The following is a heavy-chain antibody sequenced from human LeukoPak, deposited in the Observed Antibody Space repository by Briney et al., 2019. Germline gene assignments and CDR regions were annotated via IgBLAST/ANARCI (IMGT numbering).Heavy chain of an antibody. CDR2: ISGGST. D-gene: IGHD3-22*01. J-gene: IGHJ4*02. Sequence: PGGSLRLSCAASGFTFSSYAMSWVRQAPGKGLEWVSAISGGSTYYADSVKGRFTISRDNSKNTLYLQMNSLRAEDTAVYYCAKDHITMIVVAAFDYWGQGTLVTVSS. CDR3: AKDHITMIVVAAFDY. CDR1: GFTFSSYA. V-gene: IGHV3-23*01.